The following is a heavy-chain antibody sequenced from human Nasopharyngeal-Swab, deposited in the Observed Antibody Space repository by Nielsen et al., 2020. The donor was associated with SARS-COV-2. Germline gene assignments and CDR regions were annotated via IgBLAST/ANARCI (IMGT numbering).Heavy chain of an antibody. V-gene: IGHV3-33*01. CDR3: ARDPHVDTAMDPGYYGMDV. Sequence: GESLKISCAASGFTFSSYGMHWVRQAPGKGLEWVAVIWYDGSNKYYADSVKGRFTISRDNSKNTLYLQMNSLRAEDTAVYYCARDPHVDTAMDPGYYGMDVWGQGTTVTVSS. CDR1: GFTFSSYG. J-gene: IGHJ6*02. D-gene: IGHD5-18*01. CDR2: IWYDGSNK.